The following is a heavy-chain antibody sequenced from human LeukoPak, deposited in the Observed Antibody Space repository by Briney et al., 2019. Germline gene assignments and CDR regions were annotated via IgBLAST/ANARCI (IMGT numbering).Heavy chain of an antibody. CDR1: AASTTKYY. V-gene: IGHV4-4*07. CDR2: IFITGRN. D-gene: IGHD3-22*01. J-gene: IGHJ4*02. CDR3: ARAAGDYDASGYPLSPYYFDL. Sequence: WDTLSLACTLAAASTTKYYCRCVREPAGGGPGWLVRIFITGRNNYNTSLTVGLLVSVDPSKNQFSLRLTSVTAADTAVYFCARAAGDYDASGYPLSPYYFDLWGKGTLVTVSS.